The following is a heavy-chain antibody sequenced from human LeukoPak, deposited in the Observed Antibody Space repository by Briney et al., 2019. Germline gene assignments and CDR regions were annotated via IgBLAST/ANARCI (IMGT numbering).Heavy chain of an antibody. D-gene: IGHD1-26*01. CDR2: ISYDGSNK. J-gene: IGHJ4*02. CDR3: AKDTDLGSSGSYSPTTRRFDY. V-gene: IGHV3-30*18. Sequence: GGSLRLSCAASGFTFSSYGMHWVRQAPGKGLEWVAVISYDGSNKYYADSVKGRFTISRDNSKNTLYLQMNSLRAEDTAVYYCAKDTDLGSSGSYSPTTRRFDYWGQGTLVTVSS. CDR1: GFTFSSYG.